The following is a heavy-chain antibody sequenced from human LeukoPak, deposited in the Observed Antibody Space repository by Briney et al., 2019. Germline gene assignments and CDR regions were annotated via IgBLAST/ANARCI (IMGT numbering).Heavy chain of an antibody. CDR1: GFTFSNAW. J-gene: IGHJ6*02. CDR2: IKSKTDGGTT. D-gene: IGHD3-16*02. CDR3: TTDIDNYYYYGMDV. V-gene: IGHV3-15*01. Sequence: GGSLRLSCAASGFTFSNAWMSWVRQAPGKGLEWVGRIKSKTDGGTTDYAAPVKGRFTISRDDSKDTLYLQMNSLKTEDTAVYYCTTDIDNYYYYGMDVWGQGTTVTVSS.